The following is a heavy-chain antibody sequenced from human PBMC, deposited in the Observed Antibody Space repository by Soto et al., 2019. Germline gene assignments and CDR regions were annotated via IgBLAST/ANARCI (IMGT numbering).Heavy chain of an antibody. CDR2: IFHSGNS. CDR3: AREDDGMDV. Sequence: PSETLSLTCAVSGSSMSGFYWGWVRQPPGKGLEWIGSIFHSGNSYYNPSLKSRVILSVDTSKNQFSLNLTAAIAADTAVYYCAREDDGMDVCGQGTTVTVYS. V-gene: IGHV4-38-2*02. CDR1: GSSMSGFY. J-gene: IGHJ6*02.